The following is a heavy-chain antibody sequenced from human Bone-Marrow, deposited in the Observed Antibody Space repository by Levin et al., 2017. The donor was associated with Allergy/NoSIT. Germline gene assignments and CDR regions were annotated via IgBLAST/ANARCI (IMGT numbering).Heavy chain of an antibody. D-gene: IGHD3-3*01. V-gene: IGHV3-7*01. CDR3: ARVEGREWDY. Sequence: PGGSLRLSCAASGFTFSRYWMSWVRQAPGKGLEWVANIKEDGSEKYYVDSVKGRFTVSRDNAKNSMYLQLNSLRAEDTAVYFCARVEGREWDYWGQGTLVTVSS. J-gene: IGHJ4*02. CDR2: IKEDGSEK. CDR1: GFTFSRYW.